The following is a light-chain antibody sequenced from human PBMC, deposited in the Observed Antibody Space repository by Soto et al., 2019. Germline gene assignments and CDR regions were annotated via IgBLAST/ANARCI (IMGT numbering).Light chain of an antibody. CDR1: SSDVGGYKY. V-gene: IGLV2-14*03. Sequence: VLTQPASVSGSPGQSITISCTGTSSDVGGYKYVSWYQQHPGKAPKLMIYDVSNRPSGVSDRFSGSKSGNTASLTISGLQTEDEADYYCSSYTSSSTTVFGTGTKLTVL. J-gene: IGLJ1*01. CDR3: SSYTSSSTTV. CDR2: DVS.